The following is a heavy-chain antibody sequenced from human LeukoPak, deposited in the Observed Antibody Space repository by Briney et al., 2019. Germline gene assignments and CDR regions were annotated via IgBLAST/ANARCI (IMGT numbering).Heavy chain of an antibody. CDR3: AKGISGWNTNFDY. Sequence: GGSLRLSCAASGFTFDDYAMHWVRQAPGKGLEWVSGISWNSGGIGYADSVKGRFTISRDNAKNSLYLQMNSLRAEDTALYYCAKGISGWNTNFDYWGQGTLVTVSS. D-gene: IGHD6-19*01. J-gene: IGHJ4*02. CDR1: GFTFDDYA. V-gene: IGHV3-9*01. CDR2: ISWNSGGI.